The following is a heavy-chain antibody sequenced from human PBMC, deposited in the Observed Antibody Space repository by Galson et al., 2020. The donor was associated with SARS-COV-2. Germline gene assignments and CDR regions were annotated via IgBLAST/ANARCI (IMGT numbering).Heavy chain of an antibody. J-gene: IGHJ3*02. V-gene: IGHV6-1*01. CDR3: AGRVAGAGSLHI. CDR2: TYYRSQWST. Sequence: SQTLSLTCAISGDSVSSNSAAWNWISQSPSRGLEWLGRTYYRSQWSTDYAVSVKSRITINPDTSKNQFSLQLNSGTPEDTAIYYCAGRVAGAGSLHIWGQGTMVIVSS. CDR1: GDSVSSNSAA. D-gene: IGHD6-13*01.